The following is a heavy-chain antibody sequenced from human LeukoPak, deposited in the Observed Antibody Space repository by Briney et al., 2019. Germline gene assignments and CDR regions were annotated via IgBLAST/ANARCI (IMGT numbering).Heavy chain of an antibody. CDR2: ISGGSA. Sequence: GXXRLSCAASGFTFSSYAMSWVRQAPGKGLEWVSAISGGSADYAYSEKGRLSISIDNNKNTLYLQMNSLRAEDTAVYYCAKDPSSRYDFWSGSFSHYYYYYMDVWGKGTTVTVSS. CDR3: AKDPSSRYDFWSGSFSHYYYYYMDV. J-gene: IGHJ6*03. CDR1: GFTFSSYA. D-gene: IGHD3-3*01. V-gene: IGHV3-23*01.